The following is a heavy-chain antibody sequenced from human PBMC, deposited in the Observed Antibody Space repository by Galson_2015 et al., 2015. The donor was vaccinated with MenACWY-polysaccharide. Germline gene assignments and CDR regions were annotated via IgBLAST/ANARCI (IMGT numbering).Heavy chain of an antibody. CDR1: GFTFSSYL. CDR2: ITDNGYQT. D-gene: IGHD1-26*01. Sequence: SLRLSCAASGFTFSSYLMSWVRQAPGKGLDWVSSITDNGYQTYYADSVKGRFTIYRDNSKNTLYLQMNNLRVEDTAVYYCAKGGPNDYWGQGTLVTVSS. V-gene: IGHV3-23*01. CDR3: AKGGPNDY. J-gene: IGHJ4*02.